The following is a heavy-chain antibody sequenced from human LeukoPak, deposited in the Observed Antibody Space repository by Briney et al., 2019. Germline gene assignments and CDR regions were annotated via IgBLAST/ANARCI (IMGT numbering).Heavy chain of an antibody. CDR3: VKGRDYNDASAYYIGDY. CDR1: GFTFSTHA. Sequence: GGSLRLSCAASGFTFSTHAMIWARQAPGKGPEWVSCITGSGTGTYYTDSVKGRFTISRENSNDTLYLQMNSLRAEDTAVYYCVKGRDYNDASAYYIGDYWGQGTLVTVSS. D-gene: IGHD3-22*01. CDR2: ITGSGTGT. V-gene: IGHV3-23*01. J-gene: IGHJ4*02.